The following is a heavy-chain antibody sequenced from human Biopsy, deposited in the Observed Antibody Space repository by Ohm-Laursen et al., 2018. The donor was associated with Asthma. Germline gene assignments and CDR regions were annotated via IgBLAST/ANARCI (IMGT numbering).Heavy chain of an antibody. V-gene: IGHV3-30*04. J-gene: IGHJ2*01. CDR1: GFNLNTYT. CDR3: ARDAGMNLAPGHWSFDL. Sequence: SLRLSCTAAGFNLNTYTLSWVRQAPGKGLAWVSTISHDGTYKGYTDSVKGRFTISRDYSKNTLYLQMNSLRLEDTGVYFCARDAGMNLAPGHWSFDLWGRGTLLTVSS. D-gene: IGHD1-14*01. CDR2: ISHDGTYK.